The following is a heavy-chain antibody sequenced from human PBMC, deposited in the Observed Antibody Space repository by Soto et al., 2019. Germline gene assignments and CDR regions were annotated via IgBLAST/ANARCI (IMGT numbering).Heavy chain of an antibody. J-gene: IGHJ4*02. Sequence: PSETLSLTCTVSGGSISSYYWSWIRQPPGKGLEWIGYIYYSGSTNYNPSLKSRVTISVDTSKNQFSLKLTSVTAADTAVYYCARIDSSLSPLKVWGQGTLVTVSS. CDR1: GGSISSYY. D-gene: IGHD3-22*01. CDR2: IYYSGST. V-gene: IGHV4-59*01. CDR3: ARIDSSLSPLKV.